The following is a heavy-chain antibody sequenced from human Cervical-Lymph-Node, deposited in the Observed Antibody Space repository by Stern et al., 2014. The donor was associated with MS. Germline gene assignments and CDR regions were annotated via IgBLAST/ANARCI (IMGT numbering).Heavy chain of an antibody. D-gene: IGHD3-22*01. CDR1: GGSISSYY. Sequence: VQLVESGPGLVKPSETLSLTCTVSGGSISSYYWSWIRQPPGKGLEWIGDIYYSGSTNYNPSLKSRVTISVDTSKNQFSLKLSSVTAADTAVYYCAREQLAYYYDSSGPFDYWGQGTLVTVSS. V-gene: IGHV4-59*01. J-gene: IGHJ4*02. CDR3: AREQLAYYYDSSGPFDY. CDR2: IYYSGST.